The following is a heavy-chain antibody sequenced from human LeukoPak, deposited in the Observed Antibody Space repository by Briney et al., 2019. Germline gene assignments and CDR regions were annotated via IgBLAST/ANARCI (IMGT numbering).Heavy chain of an antibody. CDR1: GFTLSSYA. Sequence: GGSLRLSCAASGFTLSSYAMSWVRQAPGKGLEWVSSITPRGDYIYYADSLKGRFTISRDNAKNSLYLQMSSLRAEDTAVYYCVRHRTASDYWGQGALVTVS. J-gene: IGHJ4*02. CDR3: VRHRTASDY. D-gene: IGHD1-1*01. CDR2: ITPRGDYI. V-gene: IGHV3-21*01.